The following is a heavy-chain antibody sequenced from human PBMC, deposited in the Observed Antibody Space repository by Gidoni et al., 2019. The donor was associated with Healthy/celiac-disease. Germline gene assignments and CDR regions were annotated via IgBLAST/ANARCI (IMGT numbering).Heavy chain of an antibody. CDR3: ARVLYGGKKYFQH. CDR1: GGSISSGDSD. CDR2: IYYSGST. J-gene: IGHJ1*01. V-gene: IGHV4-30-4*01. D-gene: IGHD4-17*01. Sequence: QVQLQESGPGLVQPSQTLSRTCTVSGGSISSGDSDWSWIRQPPGKGLEWIGYIYYSGSTYYNPSLKSRVTISVDTSKNQFSLKLSSVTAADTAVYYCARVLYGGKKYFQHWGQGTLVTVSS.